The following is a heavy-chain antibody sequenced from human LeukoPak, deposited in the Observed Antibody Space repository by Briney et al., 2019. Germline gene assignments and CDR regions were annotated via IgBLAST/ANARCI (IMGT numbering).Heavy chain of an antibody. CDR1: GFTFSNYA. D-gene: IGHD1-26*01. Sequence: GGSLRLSCSASGFTFSNYAMDWVRQAPGKGLEYVSAIKSDGRSTYYADSVKGRFTISRDNSKNMLYLQMSSLRAEDTAIYYCVKGNSGSYDYWGQGTLVTVSS. CDR2: IKSDGRST. J-gene: IGHJ4*02. CDR3: VKGNSGSYDY. V-gene: IGHV3-64D*06.